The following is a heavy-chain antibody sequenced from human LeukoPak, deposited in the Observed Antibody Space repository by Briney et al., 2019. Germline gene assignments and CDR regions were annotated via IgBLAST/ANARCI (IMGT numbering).Heavy chain of an antibody. CDR1: GFTFSSYG. V-gene: IGHV3-30*02. D-gene: IGHD6-19*01. Sequence: PGGSLRLSCAASGFTFSSYGMHWVRQAPGKGLEWVAFIRYDGSNKYYADSVKGRFTISRDNSKNTLYLQMNSLRAEDTAVYYCARRDYKVAGNEDIYYYYYYMDVWGKGTTVTVSS. CDR3: ARRDYKVAGNEDIYYYYYYMDV. J-gene: IGHJ6*03. CDR2: IRYDGSNK.